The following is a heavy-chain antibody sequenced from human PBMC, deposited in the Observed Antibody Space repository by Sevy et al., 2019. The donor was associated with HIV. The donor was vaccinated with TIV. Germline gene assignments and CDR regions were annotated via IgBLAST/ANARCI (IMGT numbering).Heavy chain of an antibody. D-gene: IGHD3-22*01. V-gene: IGHV3-30*18. CDR3: AKDHAYYYDSSGRPYYYYYYGMDV. Sequence: GGSLRLSCAASGFTFSSYGMHWVRQAPGKGLEWVAVISYDGSNKYYADSVKGRFTISRDNSNNTLYLQMNSLRAEDTAVYYCAKDHAYYYDSSGRPYYYYYYGMDVWGQGTTVTVSS. CDR2: ISYDGSNK. CDR1: GFTFSSYG. J-gene: IGHJ6*02.